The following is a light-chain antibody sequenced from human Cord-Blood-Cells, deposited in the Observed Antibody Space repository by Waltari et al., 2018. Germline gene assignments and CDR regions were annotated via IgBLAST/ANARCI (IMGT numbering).Light chain of an antibody. CDR3: CSYAGSYTLV. CDR1: SSDVGGYNY. J-gene: IGLJ3*02. Sequence: QSALTQPRSVSGSPGQSVTISCTGTSSDVGGYNYVSWYQQHPGKAPKLMIYDVSKRPSGVLDRFSGSKSGNTASLTISGRQAEDEADYYCCSYAGSYTLVFGGGTKLTVL. V-gene: IGLV2-11*01. CDR2: DVS.